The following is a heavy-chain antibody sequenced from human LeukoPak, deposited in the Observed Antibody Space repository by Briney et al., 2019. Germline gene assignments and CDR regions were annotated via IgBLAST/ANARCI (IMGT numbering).Heavy chain of an antibody. CDR2: INPNSGVT. CDR1: GYTFTGYY. CDR3: ARSQGGTMSLRHFDL. V-gene: IGHV1-2*02. J-gene: IGHJ2*01. Sequence: ASVKVSCKASGYTFTGYYMHWVRQAPGQGLEWMGWINPNSGVTKYAQKFQGRVTMTRDTSISTAYMELSRLRSDDTAVYYCARSQGGTMSLRHFDLWGRGTLVTVSS. D-gene: IGHD3-22*01.